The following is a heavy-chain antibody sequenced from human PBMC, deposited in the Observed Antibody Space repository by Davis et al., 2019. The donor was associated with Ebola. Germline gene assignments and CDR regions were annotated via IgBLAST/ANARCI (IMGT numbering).Heavy chain of an antibody. CDR3: ARDLRYDSSGYDYYFYMDV. D-gene: IGHD3-22*01. Sequence: LRLSCTVSGGSISRDGSYWTWIRQHPGKGLEWIGYIYYSGSTYYKPSLKSRVTISLDTSKNQFSLNLYSVTAADTAVYYCARDLRYDSSGYDYYFYMDVWGKGTTVAVSS. J-gene: IGHJ6*03. CDR1: GGSISRDGSY. V-gene: IGHV4-31*03. CDR2: IYYSGST.